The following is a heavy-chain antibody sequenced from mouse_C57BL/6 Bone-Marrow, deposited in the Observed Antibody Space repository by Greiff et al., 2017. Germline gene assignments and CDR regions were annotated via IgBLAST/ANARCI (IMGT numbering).Heavy chain of an antibody. CDR2: IDPSDSYT. J-gene: IGHJ2*01. Sequence: QVQLQQPGAELVKPGASVKLSCKASGYTFTSYWMQWVQQRPGQGLEWIGEIDPSDSYTNYNQKFKGKATLTVDTSSSTAYMQLSSLTSEDSAVYYGARGDYSNYYFDYWGQGTTLTVSS. CDR1: GYTFTSYW. CDR3: ARGDYSNYYFDY. D-gene: IGHD2-5*01. V-gene: IGHV1-50*01.